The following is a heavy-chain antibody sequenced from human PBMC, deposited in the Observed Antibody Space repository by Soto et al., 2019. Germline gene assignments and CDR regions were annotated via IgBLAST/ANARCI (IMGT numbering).Heavy chain of an antibody. CDR1: GGSISNADYY. CDR2: IYYSGSS. D-gene: IGHD5-12*01. CDR3: ARAIVVTVGGMDV. V-gene: IGHV4-30-4*01. J-gene: IGHJ6*02. Sequence: QVQLQESGPGLVKPSQTLSLTCTVSGGSISNADYYWRWVRQPPGKGLEWIGYIYYSGSSFFNPSLKSRVTMSKDTSQNQFSLRLTSVTAADTAVYYCARAIVVTVGGMDVWGRGTTVTVSS.